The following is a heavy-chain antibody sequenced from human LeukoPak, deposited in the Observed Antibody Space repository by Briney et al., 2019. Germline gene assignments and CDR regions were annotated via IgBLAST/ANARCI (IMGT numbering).Heavy chain of an antibody. Sequence: GGSLRLSCAASGFTFSTYAMTWVRQAPGKGLEWVSTIRGLGISAYYADSVKGRFTISRDNFKNTMYLQMNSLRAEDTAVYYCAKSVLYSSSWYTRPYFDYWGQGTLVTVSS. D-gene: IGHD6-13*01. CDR1: GFTFSTYA. CDR2: IRGLGISA. J-gene: IGHJ4*02. CDR3: AKSVLYSSSWYTRPYFDY. V-gene: IGHV3-23*01.